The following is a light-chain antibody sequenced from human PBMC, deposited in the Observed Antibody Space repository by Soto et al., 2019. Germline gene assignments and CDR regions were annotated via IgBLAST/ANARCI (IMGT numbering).Light chain of an antibody. V-gene: IGLV2-8*01. J-gene: IGLJ1*01. CDR3: SSYAGINNLGF. CDR2: EVN. CDR1: SSDVGGYKY. Sequence: QSALTQPPSASGSPGQSVTISCTGTSSDVGGYKYVSWYQQHPGKAPKLMIFEVNKRPSGVPDRFSDSKSCNTASLTVSGLQAEDEADYYCSSYAGINNLGFFGTGTKLTVL.